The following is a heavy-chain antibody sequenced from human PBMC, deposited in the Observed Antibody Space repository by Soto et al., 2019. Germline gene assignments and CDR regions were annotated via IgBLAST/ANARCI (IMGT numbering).Heavy chain of an antibody. CDR2: IYWDDDK. J-gene: IGHJ4*02. V-gene: IGHV2-5*02. Sequence: QITLKESDPTLVKPTQTLTLTCTFSGFSLDSPAVGVNWIRQPPGKALEWLGLIYWDDDKQYNPSLKSRLTSTRDTPKNQVVLTMTNMDSVDTATYYCAHGSGWLSDYWGQGTLVTVSS. D-gene: IGHD6-19*01. CDR3: AHGSGWLSDY. CDR1: GFSLDSPAVG.